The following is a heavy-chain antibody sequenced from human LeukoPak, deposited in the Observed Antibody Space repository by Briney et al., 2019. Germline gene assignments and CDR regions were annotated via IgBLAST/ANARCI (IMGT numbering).Heavy chain of an antibody. CDR3: ARVDSGSACAS. Sequence: GGSLRLSCAASGFGFSNFWMSWVRQAPGKGLEFVSAISYNGDRYYANSVKGRFTISRDISKNTLYLQMGSLRPEDMAVYYCARVDSGSACASWGQGILVTVSS. CDR1: GFGFSNFW. V-gene: IGHV3-64*01. D-gene: IGHD6-19*01. CDR2: ISYNGDR. J-gene: IGHJ1*01.